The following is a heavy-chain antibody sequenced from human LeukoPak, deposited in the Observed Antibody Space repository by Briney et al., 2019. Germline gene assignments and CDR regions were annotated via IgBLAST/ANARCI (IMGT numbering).Heavy chain of an antibody. CDR1: GYTFTSYG. Sequence: ASVKVSCKASGYTFTSYGISWVRQAPGQGLEWMGIINPSGGSTSYAQKFQGRVTMTRDTSTSTVYMELSSLRSEDTAVYYCARETYDSSGYYSGPGYMDVWGKGTTVTVSS. CDR3: ARETYDSSGYYSGPGYMDV. CDR2: INPSGGST. V-gene: IGHV1-46*01. J-gene: IGHJ6*03. D-gene: IGHD3-22*01.